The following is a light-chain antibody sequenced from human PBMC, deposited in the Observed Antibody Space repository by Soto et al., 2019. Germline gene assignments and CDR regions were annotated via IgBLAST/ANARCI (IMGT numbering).Light chain of an antibody. J-gene: IGLJ2*01. CDR2: EVY. V-gene: IGLV2-8*01. CDR1: DSDVGGYNF. Sequence: ALTQPPSASGSPGQSVTISCTGTDSDVGGYNFVSWYQQHPGRAPKLMIYEVYQRPSGVPDRFSGSKSGNTASLTVSGLQAEDEANYYCSSYAASDNFVIFGGGTKVTVL. CDR3: SSYAASDNFVI.